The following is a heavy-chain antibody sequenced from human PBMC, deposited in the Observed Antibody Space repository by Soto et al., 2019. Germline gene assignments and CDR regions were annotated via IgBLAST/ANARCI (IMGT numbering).Heavy chain of an antibody. D-gene: IGHD5-18*01. Sequence: ASVKVSCKASGYTFTSYGISWVRQAPGQGLEWMGWISAYNGNTNYAQKLQGRVTMTTDTSTSTAYMELRSVRSDDTAVYYCAKDAGSYGYFDYWGQGTLVTVSS. CDR1: GYTFTSYG. CDR2: ISAYNGNT. CDR3: AKDAGSYGYFDY. V-gene: IGHV1-18*01. J-gene: IGHJ4*02.